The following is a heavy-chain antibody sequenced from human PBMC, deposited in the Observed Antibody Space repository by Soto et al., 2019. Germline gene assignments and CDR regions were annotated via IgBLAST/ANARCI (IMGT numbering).Heavy chain of an antibody. Sequence: EVQLLESGGGLVQPGGSLRLSCAASGFTFSSYAMSWVRQAPGKGLEWVSAISGSGGSTYYAASVKGRFTISRDNSKNTLYLQMNSLRAEDTAVYYCAKKSTIASSWADYWVQGTLVTVSS. CDR1: GFTFSSYA. CDR3: AKKSTIASSWADY. CDR2: ISGSGGST. J-gene: IGHJ4*02. D-gene: IGHD6-13*01. V-gene: IGHV3-23*01.